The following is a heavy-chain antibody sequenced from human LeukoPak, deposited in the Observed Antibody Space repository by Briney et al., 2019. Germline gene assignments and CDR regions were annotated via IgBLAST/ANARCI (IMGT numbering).Heavy chain of an antibody. V-gene: IGHV4-59*01. D-gene: IGHD1-26*01. CDR1: GGSISSYY. Sequence: SETLSLTCTVSGGSISSYYWSWIRQPPGKGLEWIGYIYYSGSTNYNPSLKSRVTISVDTSKNQFSLKLSSVTAADTAVYYCARVGWVVRQESFDYWGQGTLVTVSS. J-gene: IGHJ4*02. CDR2: IYYSGST. CDR3: ARVGWVVRQESFDY.